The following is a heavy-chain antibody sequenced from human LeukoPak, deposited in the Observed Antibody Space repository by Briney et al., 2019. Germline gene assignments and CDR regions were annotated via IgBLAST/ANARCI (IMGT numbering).Heavy chain of an antibody. J-gene: IGHJ4*02. CDR1: GFTVSNNS. CDR3: AKEVYNSGLDF. Sequence: PGGSLRLSCVAYGFTVSNNSMSWVRQAPGKGLEWVSVTYAGGDTHYADSVKGRFTISRDNSKNTLYLQMNSLGAEDTAVYYCAKEVYNSGLDFWGQGTLVTVSS. V-gene: IGHV3-53*01. D-gene: IGHD6-19*01. CDR2: TYAGGDT.